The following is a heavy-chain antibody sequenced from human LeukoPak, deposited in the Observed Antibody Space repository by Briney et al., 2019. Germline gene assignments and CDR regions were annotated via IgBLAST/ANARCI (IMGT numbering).Heavy chain of an antibody. D-gene: IGHD3-10*01. Sequence: SETLSLTCAVYVGSFSGYYWSWIRQPPGKGLEWIGEINHSGSTNYNSSLKSRVTLSVDTSKNQFSLKLSSVTAADTAVYYCARVYYGSGSHCCHMDVWGKGATITVS. CDR2: INHSGST. V-gene: IGHV4-34*01. J-gene: IGHJ6*03. CDR1: VGSFSGYY. CDR3: ARVYYGSGSHCCHMDV.